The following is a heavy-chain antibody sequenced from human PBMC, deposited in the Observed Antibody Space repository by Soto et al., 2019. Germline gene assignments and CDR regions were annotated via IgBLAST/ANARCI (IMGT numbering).Heavy chain of an antibody. J-gene: IGHJ5*02. Sequence: PSETLSLTCTVSGGSISSYYWSWIRQPPGKGLEWIGYIYYSGSTNYNPSLKSRVTISVDTSKNQFSLKLSSVTAADTAVYYCARRGSSSVYAPWFDPWGQGTLVTVSS. D-gene: IGHD6-6*01. V-gene: IGHV4-59*08. CDR3: ARRGSSSVYAPWFDP. CDR1: GGSISSYY. CDR2: IYYSGST.